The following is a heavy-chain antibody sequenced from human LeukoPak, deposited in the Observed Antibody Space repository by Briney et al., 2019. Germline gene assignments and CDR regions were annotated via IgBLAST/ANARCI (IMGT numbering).Heavy chain of an antibody. J-gene: IGHJ4*02. CDR1: GFTFSTYA. CDR2: ISGSGANT. V-gene: IGHV3-23*01. D-gene: IGHD3-16*02. CDR3: AKERACYTNPYYFDY. Sequence: PGGSLRLSCAASGFTFSTYAMSWVRQAPGKGLEWVSTISGSGANTYYADSVRGRFTISRDNSKNTLYLHMNSLRAEDTAVYYFAKERACYTNPYYFDYWGQGTLVTVSS.